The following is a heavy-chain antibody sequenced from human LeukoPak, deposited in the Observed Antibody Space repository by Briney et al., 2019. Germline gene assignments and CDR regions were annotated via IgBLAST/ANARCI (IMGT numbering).Heavy chain of an antibody. CDR3: ARSGYQLLRLDY. D-gene: IGHD2-2*01. CDR1: GGSISSGGYY. V-gene: IGHV4-30-2*01. J-gene: IGHJ4*02. Sequence: PSQTLSLTCTVSGGSISSGGYYWSWIRQPPGKGLEWIGYIYHSGSTYYNPSLKSRVTISVDRSKNQFSLKLSSVTAADTAVYYCARSGYQLLRLDYWGQGTLVTVSS. CDR2: IYHSGST.